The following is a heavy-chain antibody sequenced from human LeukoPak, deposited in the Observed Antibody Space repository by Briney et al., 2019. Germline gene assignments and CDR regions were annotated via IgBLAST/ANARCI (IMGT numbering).Heavy chain of an antibody. CDR2: MNPNSGNA. Sequence: AGVKVSCKASGYTFTSYDINWVRQATGQGLEWMGWMNPNSGNAGYAQKFQGRVTITRNTSISTAYMELSSLRSEDTAVYYCARGSEIAAAATSGYWGQGTLVTVSS. D-gene: IGHD6-13*01. CDR1: GYTFTSYD. J-gene: IGHJ4*02. CDR3: ARGSEIAAAATSGY. V-gene: IGHV1-8*01.